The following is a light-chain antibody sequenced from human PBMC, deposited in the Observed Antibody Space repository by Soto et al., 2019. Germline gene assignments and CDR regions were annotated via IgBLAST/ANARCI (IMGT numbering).Light chain of an antibody. Sequence: SALTQPASVSGSPGQSITISCTGTSSGVGAYDYVSWYQQHPGTAPKLIIYDVSHRPSGVSDRFSGSKSGNTASLTISGLQAEDEANYYCNSYSGITTLGVFGTGTKLTVL. J-gene: IGLJ1*01. CDR2: DVS. CDR3: NSYSGITTLGV. CDR1: SSGVGAYDY. V-gene: IGLV2-14*03.